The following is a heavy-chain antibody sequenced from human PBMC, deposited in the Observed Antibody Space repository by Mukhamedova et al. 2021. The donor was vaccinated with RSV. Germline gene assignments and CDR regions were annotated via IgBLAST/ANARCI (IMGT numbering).Heavy chain of an antibody. CDR1: GAISTYY. Sequence: GAISTYYWSWIRQPPGKGLEWIGYVYYTGTTNYNPSLKSRATISVDTSKNQFSLKLSSVTAADTAVYYCARGSRQNGAAFDYWGQGT. V-gene: IGHV4-59*01. J-gene: IGHJ4*02. CDR2: VYYTGTT. CDR3: ARGSRQNGAAFDY. D-gene: IGHD4-17*01.